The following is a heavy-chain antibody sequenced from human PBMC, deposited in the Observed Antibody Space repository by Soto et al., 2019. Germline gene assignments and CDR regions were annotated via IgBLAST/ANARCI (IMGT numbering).Heavy chain of an antibody. J-gene: IGHJ6*02. CDR1: GYTFTSYD. D-gene: IGHD3-3*01. CDR2: INPSGGST. Sequence: ASVKVSCKASGYTFTSYDINWVRQAPGQGLEWMGIINPSGGSTSYAQKFQGRVTMTRDTSTSTVYMELSSLRSEDKAVYYCARDPPSGYDFWSGYFTAGYYYYGMDVWGQGTTVTVSS. CDR3: ARDPPSGYDFWSGYFTAGYYYYGMDV. V-gene: IGHV1-46*01.